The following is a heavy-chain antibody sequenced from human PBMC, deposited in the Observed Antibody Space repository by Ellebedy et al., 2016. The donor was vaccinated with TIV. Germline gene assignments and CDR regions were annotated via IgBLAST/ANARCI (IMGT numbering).Heavy chain of an antibody. CDR2: IAYDAAHI. J-gene: IGHJ5*02. D-gene: IGHD1-26*01. V-gene: IGHV3-30-3*01. CDR1: GFTFSSYA. CDR3: VRENSGRTGLPWFDP. Sequence: GGSLRLSXPASGFTFSSYAMHWVRQAPGKGLEWMTVIAYDAAHIYYAESVKGRFTISRDNSKNTLYLEMSSLRVDDTAIYYCVRENSGRTGLPWFDPWGQGTRVTVSS.